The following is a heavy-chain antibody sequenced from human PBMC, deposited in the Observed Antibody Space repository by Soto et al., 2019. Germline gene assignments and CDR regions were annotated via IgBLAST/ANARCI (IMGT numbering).Heavy chain of an antibody. CDR2: SNPYSGGT. Sequence: GASVKVSCKASGYSFTGYYLHWVRQAPGQGLEWLGWSNPYSGGTNYAQKFQGRVTMTRDTSISTAYMELSRLRSDDTAVYYCARLYSSGCRYGMDVWGQGTTVTV. CDR3: ARLYSSGCRYGMDV. CDR1: GYSFTGYY. V-gene: IGHV1-2*02. J-gene: IGHJ6*02. D-gene: IGHD5-18*01.